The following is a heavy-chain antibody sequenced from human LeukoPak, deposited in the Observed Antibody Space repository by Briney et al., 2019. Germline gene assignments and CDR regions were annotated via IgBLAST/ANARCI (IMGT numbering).Heavy chain of an antibody. CDR2: IEYSGGSA. CDR1: GFTLSSYE. D-gene: IGHD3-10*01. CDR3: ARAEWFGEWDY. J-gene: IGHJ4*02. V-gene: IGHV3-23*01. Sequence: GGSLRLSCTVSGFTLSSYEMSWIRQAPGKGLEWVSSIEYSGGSAYYADSVKGRFTISRDNSKNTLYLQLNSLRAEDTAVYYCARAEWFGEWDYWGQGTLVTVSS.